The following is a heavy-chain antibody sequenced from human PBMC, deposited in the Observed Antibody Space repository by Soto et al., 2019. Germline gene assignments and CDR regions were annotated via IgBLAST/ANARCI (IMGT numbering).Heavy chain of an antibody. CDR3: ARFQFCSGNDCYRPFDI. J-gene: IGHJ3*02. Sequence: WETLSLTCTVSGGSFSSYYWSWMRQPPGEGLEWLGYVYSSGATRYNPSLNGRVSMSVDTSKDQFSLILSSLTAADTAIYFCARFQFCSGNDCYRPFDIWGQGIMVTVSS. CDR1: GGSFSSYY. CDR2: VYSSGAT. V-gene: IGHV4-59*01. D-gene: IGHD2-15*01.